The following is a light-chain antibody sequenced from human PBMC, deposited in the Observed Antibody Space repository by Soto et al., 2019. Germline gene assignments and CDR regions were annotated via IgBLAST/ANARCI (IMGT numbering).Light chain of an antibody. Sequence: EIVMTQSPATLSVSPGERATLSCRAGQSVSSNLAWYQQKPGQAPTLLIYGASARATGIPVRFSGSRSGTEFTLTISSLQSEDFAVYYCQHYNNGPFTFGQGTKLEIK. CDR3: QHYNNGPFT. J-gene: IGKJ2*01. V-gene: IGKV3-15*01. CDR1: QSVSSN. CDR2: GAS.